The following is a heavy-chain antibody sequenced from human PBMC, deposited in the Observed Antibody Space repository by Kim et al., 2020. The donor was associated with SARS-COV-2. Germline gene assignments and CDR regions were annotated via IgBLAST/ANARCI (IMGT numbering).Heavy chain of an antibody. CDR1: GFTFSTYW. V-gene: IGHV3-74*01. CDR3: ARDGGYYYNWFDT. CDR2: INSDGRST. D-gene: IGHD2-15*01. Sequence: GGSLRLSCAASGFTFSTYWMHWVRQTPGKGPVWVSRINSDGRSTDYADSVRGRFTISRDNAKNTLYLQMSSLRAEDTAVYYCARDGGYYYNWFDTWGQGTLVTVSS. J-gene: IGHJ5*02.